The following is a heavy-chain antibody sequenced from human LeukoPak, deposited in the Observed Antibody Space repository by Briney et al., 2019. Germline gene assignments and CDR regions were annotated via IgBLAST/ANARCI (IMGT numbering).Heavy chain of an antibody. CDR1: GLTLSSYW. Sequence: GGSLRLSCAASGLTLSSYWMSWVRQAPGKGLEWVAKIKQDGSDEYDVDSVKGRFTISRDNAKNSLYLQMNSLRAEDTAVYYCARERVGIAAAGAYYYYYYMDVWGKGTTVTVSS. V-gene: IGHV3-7*01. D-gene: IGHD6-13*01. J-gene: IGHJ6*03. CDR2: IKQDGSDE. CDR3: ARERVGIAAAGAYYYYYYMDV.